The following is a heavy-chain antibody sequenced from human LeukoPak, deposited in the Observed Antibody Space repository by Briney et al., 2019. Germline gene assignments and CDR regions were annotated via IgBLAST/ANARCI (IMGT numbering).Heavy chain of an antibody. CDR2: ISSSSSYI. D-gene: IGHD5-12*01. V-gene: IGHV3-21*01. CDR1: GFTFSSYS. CDR3: ASDVDIVASGYFDY. J-gene: IGHJ4*02. Sequence: GGSLRLSCAASGFTFSSYSLNWVRQAPGKGLEWVSSISSSSSYIYYADSVKGRFTISRDNAKNSLYLQMNSLRAEDTAVYYCASDVDIVASGYFDYWGQGTLVTVSS.